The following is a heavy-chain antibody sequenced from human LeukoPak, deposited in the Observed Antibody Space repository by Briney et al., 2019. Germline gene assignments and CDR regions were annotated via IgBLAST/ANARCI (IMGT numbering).Heavy chain of an antibody. Sequence: SETLSLTCTVSGGSISSYYWSWIRQPAGKGLEWIGRIYTSGSTNYNPSLKSRVTISVDTSKNQFSLKLSSVTAADTAVYYCARDRGWELLYYFDYWGQGTLVTVSS. CDR2: IYTSGST. CDR1: GGSISSYY. J-gene: IGHJ4*02. D-gene: IGHD1-26*01. CDR3: ARDRGWELLYYFDY. V-gene: IGHV4-4*07.